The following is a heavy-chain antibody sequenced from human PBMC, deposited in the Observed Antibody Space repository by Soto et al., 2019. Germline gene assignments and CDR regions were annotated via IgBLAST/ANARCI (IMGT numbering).Heavy chain of an antibody. CDR3: ARGSPLYGSGSYRVYYMDV. J-gene: IGHJ6*03. D-gene: IGHD3-10*01. V-gene: IGHV4-34*01. CDR2: INHSGST. CDR1: GGSFSGYY. Sequence: SETLSFTCAVYGGSFSGYYWSWIRQPPGKGLEWIGEINHSGSTNYNPSLKSRVTISVDTSKNQFSLKLSSVTAADTAVYYCARGSPLYGSGSYRVYYMDVWGKGTTVTVSS.